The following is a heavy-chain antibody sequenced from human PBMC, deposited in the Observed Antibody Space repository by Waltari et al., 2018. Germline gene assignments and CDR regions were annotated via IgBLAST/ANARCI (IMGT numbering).Heavy chain of an antibody. V-gene: IGHV3-53*01. D-gene: IGHD1-26*01. Sequence: EVQLVEYGGGLVQPGGSLRISCAASGFSVSGVDMTWVRQAPGKGLQWVSNIYSGGSTYYADSVKGRFTISRDNSKNTVLLQMKSLRVDDTAVYYCARPVGNETWGQGTLVTVSS. CDR3: ARPVGNET. CDR1: GFSVSGVD. J-gene: IGHJ5*02. CDR2: IYSGGST.